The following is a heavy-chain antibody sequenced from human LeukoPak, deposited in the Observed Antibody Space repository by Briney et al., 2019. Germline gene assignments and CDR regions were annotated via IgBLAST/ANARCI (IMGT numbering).Heavy chain of an antibody. J-gene: IGHJ4*02. CDR3: ARVIHLGELSLYDY. V-gene: IGHV5-51*01. CDR1: GYSFSNYW. Sequence: GESLKISCKASGYSFSNYWIGWVRQMPGKGLEWMGIIYPGDSEIRYSPSFQGHVTISADKSISTAYLQWSSLKASDTAMYYCARVIHLGELSLYDYWGQGTLVTVSS. CDR2: IYPGDSEI. D-gene: IGHD3-16*02.